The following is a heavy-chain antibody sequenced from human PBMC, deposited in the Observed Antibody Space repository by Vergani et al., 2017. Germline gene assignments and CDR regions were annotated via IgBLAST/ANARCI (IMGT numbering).Heavy chain of an antibody. V-gene: IGHV1-2*02. CDR3: ARMGHWITTNCYDHPS. CDR2: INPNNGGS. D-gene: IGHD2-2*01. J-gene: IGHJ5*02. CDR1: EYSFSPFY. Sequence: QVQLVQSGAEVKKPGAPVKVSSKSSEYSFSPFYLHGGGQAPGQGLEWMGWINPNNGGSNYAQNLQDRVTMTRDTSITTAYMELSRLRSDDTAVYYCARMGHWITTNCYDHPSWGQGTLVTVSS.